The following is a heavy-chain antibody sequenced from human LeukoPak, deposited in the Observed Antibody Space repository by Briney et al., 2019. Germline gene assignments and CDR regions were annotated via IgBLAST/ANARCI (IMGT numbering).Heavy chain of an antibody. D-gene: IGHD3-3*01. J-gene: IGHJ4*02. V-gene: IGHV5-51*07. Sequence: GESLKISCKGSGYSFTSYWIGWVHQMPGKGLEWMGIIYPGDSDTRYSPSFQGQVTISADKSISTAYLQWSSLKASDTAMYYCAIYDFWSGYSFDYWGQGTLVTVSS. CDR1: GYSFTSYW. CDR3: AIYDFWSGYSFDY. CDR2: IYPGDSDT.